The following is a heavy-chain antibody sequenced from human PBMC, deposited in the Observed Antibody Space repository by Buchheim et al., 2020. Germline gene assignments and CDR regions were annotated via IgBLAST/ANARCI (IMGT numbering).Heavy chain of an antibody. J-gene: IGHJ6*02. CDR3: GRGGSNTARGMDV. D-gene: IGHD5-18*01. CDR1: GFTFSPYW. Sequence: EVQLVESGGGLVQPGGSLRLSCVASGFTFSPYWMHWVRQAPGKGLVWVSRIGIDGNTTNYADSVQGRFTITRDNVKNTLYLQMDSLRDEDTAVYFCGRGGSNTARGMDVWGQGTT. CDR2: IGIDGNTT. V-gene: IGHV3-74*01.